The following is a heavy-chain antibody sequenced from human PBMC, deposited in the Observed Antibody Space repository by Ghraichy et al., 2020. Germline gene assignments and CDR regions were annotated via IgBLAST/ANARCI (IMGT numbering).Heavy chain of an antibody. Sequence: SQTLSLTCTVSGGSISRSNYYWGWIRQPPGKGLEWIGSIYSSGTTYYNPSLKSRVTMSVDTSKNQFSLKLSSVTAADTAVYYCARPFSGTRDWGQGTLVTVSS. CDR1: GGSISRSNYY. CDR3: ARPFSGTRD. V-gene: IGHV4-39*01. J-gene: IGHJ4*02. D-gene: IGHD1-7*01. CDR2: IYSSGTT.